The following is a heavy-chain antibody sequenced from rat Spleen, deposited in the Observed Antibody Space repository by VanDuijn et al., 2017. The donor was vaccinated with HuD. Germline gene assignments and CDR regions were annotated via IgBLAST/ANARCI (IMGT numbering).Heavy chain of an antibody. CDR2: INTESGGT. Sequence: QVQLQQSGVELAKPGSSVKISCKASGYTFTNYDINWIKQTTGQGLEYIGYINTESGGTNYNEKFKGKATLTVDKSSSTAFMQLSSLTPDDSAVYYCARMGYDDFDYWGQGVMVTVSS. CDR1: GYTFTNYD. CDR3: ARMGYDDFDY. J-gene: IGHJ2*01. D-gene: IGHD4-6*01. V-gene: IGHV1-43*01.